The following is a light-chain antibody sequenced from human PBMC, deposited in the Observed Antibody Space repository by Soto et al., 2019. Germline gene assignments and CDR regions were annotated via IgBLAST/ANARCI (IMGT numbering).Light chain of an antibody. CDR1: QSVRSN. Sequence: EIVMTQSQATLSVSPGERVTLSCRASQSVRSNLAWYQQKPGQAPRLLIYGASNRATDIPDRFRGSGSGTDFTLTISRLEPEDFAVYYCQQYGGLLPWTFGQGTNVDTK. J-gene: IGKJ1*01. CDR3: QQYGGLLPWT. V-gene: IGKV3-20*01. CDR2: GAS.